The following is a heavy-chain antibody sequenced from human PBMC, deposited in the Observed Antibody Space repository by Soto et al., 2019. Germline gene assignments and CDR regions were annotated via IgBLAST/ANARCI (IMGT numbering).Heavy chain of an antibody. J-gene: IGHJ6*03. CDR1: GGSISSYY. CDR2: IYYSGSN. D-gene: IGHD6-13*01. Sequence: QVQLQESGPGLVTPSETLSLTCTVSGGSISSYYWIWIRQHPGRGLEWIGYIYYSGSNNYNPSLKSRVTISVDTSKNQFSLKLSSVTAAETAVYYCARRRAAAGTSKDYYMDVWGKGTTVTVSS. V-gene: IGHV4-59*08. CDR3: ARRRAAAGTSKDYYMDV.